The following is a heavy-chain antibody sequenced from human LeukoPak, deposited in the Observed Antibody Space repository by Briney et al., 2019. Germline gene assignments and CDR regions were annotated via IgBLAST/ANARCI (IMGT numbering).Heavy chain of an antibody. D-gene: IGHD3-9*01. Sequence: GGSLRLSCAASGFNFSNFAMQWVRQAPGMGLEYVSAINANGGGTYYADSVKGRFTISRDNSKSTLYLQLRSQSAEDMAVYFCARVLLTGYYYDYWGQGTLVTVSS. J-gene: IGHJ4*02. CDR3: ARVLLTGYYYDY. V-gene: IGHV3-64*02. CDR1: GFNFSNFA. CDR2: INANGGGT.